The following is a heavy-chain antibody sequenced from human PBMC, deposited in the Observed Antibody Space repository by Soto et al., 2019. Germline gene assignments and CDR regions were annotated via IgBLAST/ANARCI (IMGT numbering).Heavy chain of an antibody. J-gene: IGHJ4*02. V-gene: IGHV3-23*01. CDR1: GFTFSSYA. D-gene: IGHD7-27*01. CDR2: ISGSGGST. Sequence: QTGWSLRLSCAASGFTFSSYAMSWVRQAPGKGLEWVSAISGSGGSTYYADSVKGRFTISRDNSKNTLYLQMNSLRAEDTAVYYGAEDPEVRLGYCGYWDKETLGTVSS. CDR3: AEDPEVRLGYCGY.